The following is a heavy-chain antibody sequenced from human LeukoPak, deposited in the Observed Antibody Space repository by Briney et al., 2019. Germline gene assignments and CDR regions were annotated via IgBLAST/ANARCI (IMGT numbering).Heavy chain of an antibody. CDR2: IKQDGSDK. V-gene: IGHV3-7*01. CDR3: ARDGNDRGYFDY. Sequence: PGGFLRLSCAASGFTFTKYWMTWVRQAPGKGLEWVGNIKQDGSDKNYMDSVKGRFTISRDNAKNSLYLQMNSLRAEDTAVYYCARDGNDRGYFDYWGQGTLVTVSS. D-gene: IGHD1-1*01. J-gene: IGHJ4*02. CDR1: GFTFTKYW.